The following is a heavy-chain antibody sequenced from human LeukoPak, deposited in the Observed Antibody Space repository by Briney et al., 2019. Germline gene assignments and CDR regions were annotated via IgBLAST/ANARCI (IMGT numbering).Heavy chain of an antibody. V-gene: IGHV3-66*04. CDR3: ARQTLGAFDI. CDR1: GFTVSVNY. J-gene: IGHJ3*02. Sequence: GGSLRLSCAAPGFTVSVNYMTWVRQAPGKGLEWVSVTDSGGGTYYADSVKGRFTISRDSSKNTLFLQMNSLRAEDTAVYHCARQTLGAFDIWGQGTLVTVSS. CDR2: TDSGGGT.